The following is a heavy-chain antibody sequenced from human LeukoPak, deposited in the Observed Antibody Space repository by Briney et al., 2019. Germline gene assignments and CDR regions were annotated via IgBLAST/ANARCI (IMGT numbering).Heavy chain of an antibody. Sequence: PGRSLRLSCAASGFTFSSYAMHWVRQAPGKGLEWVAVISYDGSNKYYADSVKGRFTISRDNSKNTLYLQMNSLRAEDTAVYYCARDSEMVRGVEFDYWGQGTLVTVSS. J-gene: IGHJ4*02. CDR1: GFTFSSYA. CDR3: ARDSEMVRGVEFDY. V-gene: IGHV3-30-3*01. D-gene: IGHD3-10*01. CDR2: ISYDGSNK.